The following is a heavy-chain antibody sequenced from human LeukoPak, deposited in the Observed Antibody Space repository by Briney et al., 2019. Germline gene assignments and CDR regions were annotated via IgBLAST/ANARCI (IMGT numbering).Heavy chain of an antibody. D-gene: IGHD1-26*01. Sequence: GGSLRLSCAASGFTFSSYWMSWVRQAPGKGLEWVANIKQDGSEKYYADSVKGRFTISRDNSKNTLYLQMNSLRAEDTAVYYCAFGAKADFDYWGQGTLVTVSS. V-gene: IGHV3-7*01. CDR3: AFGAKADFDY. J-gene: IGHJ4*02. CDR2: IKQDGSEK. CDR1: GFTFSSYW.